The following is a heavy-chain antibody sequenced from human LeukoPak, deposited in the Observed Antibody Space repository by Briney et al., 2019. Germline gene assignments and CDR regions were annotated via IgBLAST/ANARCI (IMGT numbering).Heavy chain of an antibody. CDR2: IYTSGST. CDR1: GGSISSYY. D-gene: IGHD2-15*01. V-gene: IGHV4-4*08. J-gene: IGHJ5*02. Sequence: SETLSLTCTVSGGSISSYYWSWIRQPPGKGLEWIGYIYTSGSTNYNPSLKSRVTISVDTSKNQFSLKLSSVTAADTAVYYCAREGAAGGRFDPWGQGTLVTVSS. CDR3: AREGAAGGRFDP.